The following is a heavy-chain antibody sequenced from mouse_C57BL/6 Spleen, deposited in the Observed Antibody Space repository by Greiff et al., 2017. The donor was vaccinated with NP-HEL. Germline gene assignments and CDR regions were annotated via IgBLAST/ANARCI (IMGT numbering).Heavy chain of an antibody. CDR1: GYTFTDYN. V-gene: IGHV1-18*01. J-gene: IGHJ1*03. CDR2: INPNNGGT. Sequence: VQLQPSGPELVKPGASVKIPCKASGYTFTDYNMDWVKQSHGKSLEWIGDINPNNGGTIYNQKFKGKATLTVDTSSSTAYMELRSLTSEDTAVYYCAREDHSNYWYFDVWGTGTTVTVSS. D-gene: IGHD2-5*01. CDR3: AREDHSNYWYFDV.